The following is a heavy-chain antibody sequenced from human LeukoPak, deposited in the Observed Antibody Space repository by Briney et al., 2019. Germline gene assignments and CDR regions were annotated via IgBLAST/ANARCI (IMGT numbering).Heavy chain of an antibody. CDR3: ARPLGATSY. D-gene: IGHD1-26*01. V-gene: IGHV1-2*02. J-gene: IGHJ4*02. Sequence: ASVKVSCKASGYTFTDYYMHWVRQAPGQGLEWMGWSNPNSGDTNYAQKFQGRVTMTTDTSMTTAYMELRRLRAEDTAVYYCARPLGATSYWGQGTLVTVSS. CDR2: SNPNSGDT. CDR1: GYTFTDYY.